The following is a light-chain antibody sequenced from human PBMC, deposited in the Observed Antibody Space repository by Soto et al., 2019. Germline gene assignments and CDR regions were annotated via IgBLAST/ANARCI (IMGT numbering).Light chain of an antibody. J-gene: IGKJ4*01. Sequence: DLVMTQSPLSLPVTPGEPASISCRSSQSLLQSNGYNYLDWYLQKPGQSPQLLIYLGSNRASGVPDRFSGSGSGTDFTLKISRVEAADVGVYYCMQALQTPLTFGGGTKVEIK. V-gene: IGKV2-28*01. CDR3: MQALQTPLT. CDR1: QSLLQSNGYNY. CDR2: LGS.